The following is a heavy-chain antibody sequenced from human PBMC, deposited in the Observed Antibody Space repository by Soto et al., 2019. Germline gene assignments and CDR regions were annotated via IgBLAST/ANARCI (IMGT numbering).Heavy chain of an antibody. CDR3: ARDKNYGDYWGVRAFDI. V-gene: IGHV3-11*01. D-gene: IGHD4-17*01. CDR2: ISSSGSTI. J-gene: IGHJ3*02. Sequence: GGSLRLSCAASGFTFSDYYMSWIRQAPGKGLEWVSYISSSGSTIYYADSVKGRFTISRDNAKNSLYLQMNSLRAEDTAVYYCARDKNYGDYWGVRAFDIWGQGTMVTVSS. CDR1: GFTFSDYY.